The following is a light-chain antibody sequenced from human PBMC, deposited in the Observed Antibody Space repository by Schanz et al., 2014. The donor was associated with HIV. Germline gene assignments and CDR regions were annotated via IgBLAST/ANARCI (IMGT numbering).Light chain of an antibody. CDR2: QAS. CDR3: QQFHTYPYT. V-gene: IGKV1-5*03. CDR1: QYLSRW. J-gene: IGKJ2*01. Sequence: DIQMTQSPSTLSASVGDGVTITCRASQYLSRWLAWYQQKPGQAPHLLIYQASTLQTGVSSRFSGSGSGTEFTLTISGLLPDDFATYFCQQFHTYPYTFGQGTKLEIK.